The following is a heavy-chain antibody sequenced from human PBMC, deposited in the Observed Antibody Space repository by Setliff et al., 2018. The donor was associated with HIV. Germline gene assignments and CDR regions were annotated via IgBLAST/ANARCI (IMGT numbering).Heavy chain of an antibody. CDR1: GGSISSGSYY. J-gene: IGHJ4*02. D-gene: IGHD6-6*01. CDR3: ARSRGRWQLVIYY. Sequence: SETLSLTCTVSGGSISSGSYYWSWIRQPAGKGLEWIGRIYTSGSTNYNPSLKSRVTISVDTSKNQFSLKLSSVTAADTAVYYCARSRGRWQLVIYYWGQGTLVTVS. CDR2: IYTSGST. V-gene: IGHV4-61*02.